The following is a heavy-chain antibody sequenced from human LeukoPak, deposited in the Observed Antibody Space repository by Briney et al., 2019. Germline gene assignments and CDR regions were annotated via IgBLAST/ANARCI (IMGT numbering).Heavy chain of an antibody. J-gene: IGHJ4*02. CDR2: IYSGGST. D-gene: IGHD5-18*01. V-gene: IGHV3-53*01. CDR1: GFTVSSNY. Sequence: PGGSLRLSCAASGFTVSSNYMSWVRQAPGKGLEWVSVIYSGGSTYYADSVKGRFTISRDNFKNTLYLQMNSLRAEDTAVYYCARGSAGGYSYGTFDYWGQGTLVTVSS. CDR3: ARGSAGGYSYGTFDY.